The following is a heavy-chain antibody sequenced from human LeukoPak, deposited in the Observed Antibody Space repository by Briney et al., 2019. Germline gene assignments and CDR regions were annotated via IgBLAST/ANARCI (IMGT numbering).Heavy chain of an antibody. V-gene: IGHV3-30*02. CDR3: AREVVTSVY. CDR2: IRYDGTNK. Sequence: PGGSLRLSCVASGFSFSNYGMHWVRQAPGKGLEWVAFIRYDGTNKFYVDSVKGRFTISRDNSKNTLYLQMNSLRAEDTAVYYCAREVVTSVYWGQGTLVTVSS. CDR1: GFSFSNYG. J-gene: IGHJ4*02. D-gene: IGHD4-23*01.